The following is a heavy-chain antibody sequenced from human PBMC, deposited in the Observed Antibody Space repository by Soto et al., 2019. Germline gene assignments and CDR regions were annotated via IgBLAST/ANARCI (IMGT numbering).Heavy chain of an antibody. Sequence: ETLSLTCTVSGGSVTSGNYYWSWIRQPPGKGLEWIGHIYYSGSTNYNPSLKSRVTISVDASKNQFSLKLSSVTAADTAIYYCARGPVVTPFVDYWGQGTLVTVSS. CDR1: GGSVTSGNYY. D-gene: IGHD2-21*02. CDR3: ARGPVVTPFVDY. V-gene: IGHV4-61*01. CDR2: IYYSGST. J-gene: IGHJ4*02.